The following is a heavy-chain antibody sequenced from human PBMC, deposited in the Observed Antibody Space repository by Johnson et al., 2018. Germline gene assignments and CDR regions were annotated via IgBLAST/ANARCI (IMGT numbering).Heavy chain of an antibody. J-gene: IGHJ3*02. CDR1: GFTFSAYE. V-gene: IGHV3-13*01. Sequence: VQLVESGGGLVQPGGSLRLSCAASGFTFSAYEVHWVRQVTGQRLEWVSAIGTAGDTFYSASVQGRFTISRENAINSLYLQMTSLSAGDTAGYYCVREQIGSGAKGFDIWGQGTMVTVSS. D-gene: IGHD3-3*01. CDR2: IGTAGDT. CDR3: VREQIGSGAKGFDI.